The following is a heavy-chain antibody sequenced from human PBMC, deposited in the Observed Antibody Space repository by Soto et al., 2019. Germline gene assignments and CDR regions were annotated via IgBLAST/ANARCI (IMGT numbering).Heavy chain of an antibody. CDR1: GGSISSGGYY. CDR3: ARDRARYSGYDFLESLPDY. CDR2: IYYSGST. Sequence: PSETLSLTCTFSGGSISSGGYYWSWIRQHPGKGLEWIGYIYYSGSTYYNPSLKSRVTISVDTSKNQFSLKLSSVTAADTAVYYCARDRARYSGYDFLESLPDYWGQGTLVTVSS. J-gene: IGHJ4*02. V-gene: IGHV4-31*03. D-gene: IGHD5-12*01.